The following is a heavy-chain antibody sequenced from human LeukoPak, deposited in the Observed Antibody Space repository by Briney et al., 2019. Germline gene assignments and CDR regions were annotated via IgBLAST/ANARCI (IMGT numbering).Heavy chain of an antibody. D-gene: IGHD1-26*01. CDR1: GGSISSYY. J-gene: IGHJ4*02. V-gene: IGHV4-59*01. Sequence: PSETLSLTCTVSGGSISSYYWSWIRQPPGKGLELIGYIYYSGSTDYNPSLKSRVTISVDTSKNQFSLKLSSVTAADTAVYYCARFAVGATDDYWGQGTLVTVSS. CDR2: IYYSGST. CDR3: ARFAVGATDDY.